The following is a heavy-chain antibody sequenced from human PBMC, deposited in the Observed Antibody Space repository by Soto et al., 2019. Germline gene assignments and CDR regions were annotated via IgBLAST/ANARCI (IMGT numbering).Heavy chain of an antibody. CDR1: GFTGSSNY. CDR3: ARGTPYNWNYYYYYGMDV. D-gene: IGHD1-20*01. CDR2: IYSGGST. V-gene: IGHV3-53*01. Sequence: PGGSLRLACAASGFTGSSNYMSGVRQAPGKGLEWVSVIYSGGSTYYADSVKGRFTISRDNSKNTRYLKMNSLTAEDTAVYYFARGTPYNWNYYYYYGMDVWGQGTTVTVSS. J-gene: IGHJ6*02.